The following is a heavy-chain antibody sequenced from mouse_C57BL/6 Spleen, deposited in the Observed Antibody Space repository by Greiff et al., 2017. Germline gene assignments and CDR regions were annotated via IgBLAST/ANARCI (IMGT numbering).Heavy chain of an antibody. V-gene: IGHV1-7*01. CDR2: INLRSGYT. Sequence: QVQLQQSGAELAKPGASVKLSCKASGYTFTSYWMHWVKQRPGQGLEWIGYINLRSGYTKYNQKFKDKATLTADKSSGTAYMQLSSLTYDDSAVYYCARTLDSNYDYAMDYWGQGTSVTVSS. D-gene: IGHD2-5*01. CDR1: GYTFTSYW. CDR3: ARTLDSNYDYAMDY. J-gene: IGHJ4*01.